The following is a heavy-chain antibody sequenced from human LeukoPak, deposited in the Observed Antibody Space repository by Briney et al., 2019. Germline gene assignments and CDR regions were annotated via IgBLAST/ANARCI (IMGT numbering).Heavy chain of an antibody. CDR1: GFTFSDYY. CDR2: ISSSGSTI. CDR3: ARARSVVPAALPDYYYYYMDV. Sequence: PGGSLRLSCAASGFTFSDYYMSWIRQAPGKGLEWVSYISSSGSTIYYADSVKGRFTISRDNAKNSLHLQMNSLRAEDTAVYYCARARSVVPAALPDYYYYYMDVWGKGTTVTVSS. J-gene: IGHJ6*03. D-gene: IGHD2-2*01. V-gene: IGHV3-11*04.